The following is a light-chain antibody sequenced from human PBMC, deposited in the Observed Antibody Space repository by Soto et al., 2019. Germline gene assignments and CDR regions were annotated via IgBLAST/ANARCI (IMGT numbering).Light chain of an antibody. V-gene: IGLV2-14*01. CDR1: SGDVGHYNY. CDR2: EVS. Sequence: QYALTQPASVSGSPGQSITISCTGSSGDVGHYNYVSWYQQHPGKAHKLMIYEVSNRPSGVSNRFSGSKSGNTASLIISGLQAEDEADYYCTSYTTSRIWVFGGGTKLTVL. J-gene: IGLJ3*02. CDR3: TSYTTSRIWV.